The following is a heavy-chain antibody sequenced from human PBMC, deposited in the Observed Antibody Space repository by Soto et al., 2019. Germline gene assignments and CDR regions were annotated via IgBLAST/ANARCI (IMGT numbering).Heavy chain of an antibody. CDR2: MNPNSGNT. J-gene: IGHJ4*02. CDR3: ARGRVAYCGGDCYSSFDY. D-gene: IGHD2-21*02. Sequence: GSVEVSFKASGYPFTSYDINWVRQATGQGLEWMGWMNPNSGNTGYAQKFQGRVTMTRNTSISTAYMELSSLRSEDTAVYYCARGRVAYCGGDCYSSFDYWGQGTMVTVSS. CDR1: GYPFTSYD. V-gene: IGHV1-8*01.